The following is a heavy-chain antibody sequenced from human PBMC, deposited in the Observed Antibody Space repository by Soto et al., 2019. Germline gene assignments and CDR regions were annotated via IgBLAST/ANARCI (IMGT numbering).Heavy chain of an antibody. Sequence: ASVKVSCKASGYTFTGYYMHWVRQAPGQGLEWMGWINPNSGGTNYAQKFQGWVTMTRDTSISTAYMELSRLRSDDTAVYYCARGKAVANTYGMDVWGQGTTVTVSS. V-gene: IGHV1-2*04. D-gene: IGHD6-19*01. J-gene: IGHJ6*02. CDR2: INPNSGGT. CDR3: ARGKAVANTYGMDV. CDR1: GYTFTGYY.